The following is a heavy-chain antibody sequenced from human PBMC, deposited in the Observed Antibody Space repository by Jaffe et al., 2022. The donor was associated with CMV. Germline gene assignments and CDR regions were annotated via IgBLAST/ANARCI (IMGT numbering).Heavy chain of an antibody. CDR1: GFSLSTNGMC. J-gene: IGHJ5*01. D-gene: IGHD6-6*01. Sequence: QVTLRESGPALVKPTETLTLTCTFSGFSLSTNGMCINWIRQSPGKALEWLARIDWNDDKYYSASLKTRLTISKDTSKNQVVLTLTNMDSVDTASYYCTRHQWAITGRPGWFGSWGQGTLVTVSS. V-gene: IGHV2-70*15. CDR3: TRHQWAITGRPGWFGS. CDR2: IDWNDDK.